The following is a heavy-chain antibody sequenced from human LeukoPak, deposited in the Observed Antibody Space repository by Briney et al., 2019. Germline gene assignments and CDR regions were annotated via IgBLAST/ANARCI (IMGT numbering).Heavy chain of an antibody. J-gene: IGHJ4*02. Sequence: PLETLSLTCTVSGASMTNFYWTWIRRPPGKPLEWLGYIYHSGNSNYNPSLKSRVTISVDTSKNQFSLKMNSVTAADTAIYYCASQRYSRTGRFDYWARESSLPSPQ. CDR3: ASQRYSRTGRFDY. CDR2: IYHSGNS. D-gene: IGHD6-13*01. V-gene: IGHV4-59*08. CDR1: GASMTNFY.